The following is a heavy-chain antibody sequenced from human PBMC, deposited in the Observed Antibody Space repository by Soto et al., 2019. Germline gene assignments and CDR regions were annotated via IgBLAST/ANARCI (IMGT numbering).Heavy chain of an antibody. CDR3: ASIQLGYDAFDI. Sequence: EVQLVESGGGLVKPGGSLRLSCAASGFTFSSYSMNWVRQAPGKGLEWVASISSSRSYIYYADSVKGRFTISRDNSKNSLYLQMNSLRAEDMAVYYCASIQLGYDAFDIWGQGTMVTVSS. D-gene: IGHD6-6*01. CDR1: GFTFSSYS. J-gene: IGHJ3*02. V-gene: IGHV3-21*01. CDR2: ISSSRSYI.